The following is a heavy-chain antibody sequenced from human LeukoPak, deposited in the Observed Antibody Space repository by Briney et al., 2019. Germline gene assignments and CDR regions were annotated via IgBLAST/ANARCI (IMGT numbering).Heavy chain of an antibody. J-gene: IGHJ6*02. CDR3: ARAGLQDYDFWSGFPANDYYYGMDV. CDR2: INHSGST. D-gene: IGHD3-3*01. Sequence: SETLSLTCTASGGSISSYYWSWIRQPPGKGLEWIGEINHSGSTNYNPSLKSRVTISVDTSKNQFSLKLSSVTAADTAVYYCARAGLQDYDFWSGFPANDYYYGMDVWGQGTTVTVSS. V-gene: IGHV4-34*01. CDR1: GGSISSYY.